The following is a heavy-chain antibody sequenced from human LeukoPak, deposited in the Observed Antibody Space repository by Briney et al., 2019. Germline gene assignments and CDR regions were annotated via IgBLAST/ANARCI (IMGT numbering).Heavy chain of an antibody. D-gene: IGHD2-15*01. J-gene: IGHJ4*02. CDR2: IKQDGSEK. Sequence: ETLTLPCSGTATLPSLSRRAHLHQAPASGLERVANIKQDGSEKYYVDSVKGRFTISRDNAKKSLYLQMNCLRGEDTAVYSCARGGYIGPLYFDYWGQGTLVTVSS. V-gene: IGHV3-7*04. CDR3: ARGGYIGPLYFDY. CDR1: ATLPSLSR.